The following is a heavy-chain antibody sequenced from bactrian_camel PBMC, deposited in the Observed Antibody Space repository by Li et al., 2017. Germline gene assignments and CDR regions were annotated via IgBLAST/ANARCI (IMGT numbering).Heavy chain of an antibody. D-gene: IGHD7*01. J-gene: IGHJ4*01. CDR2: IDSDGTT. CDR1: GYTLPMN. Sequence: HVQLVESGGGSVQAGESLRPSCVASGYTLPMNMAWFRQAPGKERERVARIDSDGTTLYADSVKGRFTISKDDVKNTLYLQMNDLKSEDTAMYYCAADNVNLQLARHYSYWGQGTQVTVS. V-gene: IGHV3S55*01. CDR3: AADNVNLQLARHYSY.